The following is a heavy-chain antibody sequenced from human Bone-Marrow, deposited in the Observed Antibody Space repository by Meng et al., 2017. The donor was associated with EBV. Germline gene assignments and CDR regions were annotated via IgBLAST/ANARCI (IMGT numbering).Heavy chain of an antibody. D-gene: IGHD2-15*01. CDR1: AGSFSGYY. Sequence: QMQLQQWGAGRLRPSAXLPLTCAVHAGSFSGYYWGWIRQPPGKGLEWIGEINHSGSTNYNPSLKSRVTISVDTSKNQFSLKLSSVTAADTAVYYCARSACGGSRYSWGYSYGYFDYWGQGTLVTVSS. V-gene: IGHV4-34*01. J-gene: IGHJ4*02. CDR3: ARSACGGSRYSWGYSYGYFDY. CDR2: INHSGST.